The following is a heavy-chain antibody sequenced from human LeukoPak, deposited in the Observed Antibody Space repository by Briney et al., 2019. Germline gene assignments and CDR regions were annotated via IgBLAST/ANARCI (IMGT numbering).Heavy chain of an antibody. Sequence: SETLSLTCTVSGGSISSYYWSWIRQPPGKGLEWIGYIYYRGSTNYNPSLKSRVTISVDTSKNQFSLKLSSVTAADTAVYYCARGIAAAGTGDYWGQGTLVTVSS. J-gene: IGHJ4*02. D-gene: IGHD6-13*01. CDR1: GGSISSYY. CDR3: ARGIAAAGTGDY. V-gene: IGHV4-59*01. CDR2: IYYRGST.